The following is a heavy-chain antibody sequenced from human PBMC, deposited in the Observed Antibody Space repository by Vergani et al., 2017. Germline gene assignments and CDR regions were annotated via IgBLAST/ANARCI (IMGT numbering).Heavy chain of an antibody. D-gene: IGHD7-27*01. CDR3: ARGATANWGWFDP. Sequence: EVQLVESGGGLVQPGRSLRLSCAASGFTFDDYAMHWVRQAPGKGLEWVSGISWNSGSIGYADSVKGRFTISRDNAKNSLYLQMNSLRAEDTALYYCARGATANWGWFDPWGQGTLVTVSS. V-gene: IGHV3-9*01. CDR2: ISWNSGSI. CDR1: GFTFDDYA. J-gene: IGHJ5*02.